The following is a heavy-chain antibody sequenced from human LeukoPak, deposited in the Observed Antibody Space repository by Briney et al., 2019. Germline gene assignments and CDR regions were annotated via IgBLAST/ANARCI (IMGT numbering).Heavy chain of an antibody. Sequence: SQTLSHTCAISGDSVSSNSAAWHWIRQSPSRGLEWLGRTYYRSKWYNDYAVSVKSRITINPDTSKNQFSLQLNSVTPEDTAVYYCAREVQLWLRAYDAFDIWGQGTMVTVSS. D-gene: IGHD5-18*01. V-gene: IGHV6-1*01. CDR1: GDSVSSNSAA. J-gene: IGHJ3*02. CDR2: TYYRSKWYN. CDR3: AREVQLWLRAYDAFDI.